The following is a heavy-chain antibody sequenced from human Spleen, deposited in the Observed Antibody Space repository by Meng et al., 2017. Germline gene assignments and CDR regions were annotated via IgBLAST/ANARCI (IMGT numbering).Heavy chain of an antibody. CDR1: GFKFEDYG. V-gene: IGHV3-20*04. D-gene: IGHD3-16*02. CDR3: ARMDYDYVWGSYRPHYYFDY. CDR2: INWNGDSR. J-gene: IGHJ4*02. Sequence: GGSLRLSCAASGFKFEDYGMTWVRQAPGKGLEWVSGINWNGDSRGYGDSLKGRFTISRDNAKNSLYLQMNSLRAEDTALYYCARMDYDYVWGSYRPHYYFDYWGQGTLVTVSS.